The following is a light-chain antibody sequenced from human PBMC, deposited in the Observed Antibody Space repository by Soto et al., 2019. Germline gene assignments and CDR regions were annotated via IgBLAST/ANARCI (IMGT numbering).Light chain of an antibody. V-gene: IGLV2-14*01. CDR3: SSYPSSSTRV. CDR2: DVS. Sequence: QSALTQPASVSGSPGQSITISCTGTSSDVGGYNYVSWYQQHPGKAPKLMIYDVSNRPSGVSNRFSGSKSGNMASLTISGLQAEDEADYYCSSYPSSSTRVFGGGTKLTVL. J-gene: IGLJ2*01. CDR1: SSDVGGYNY.